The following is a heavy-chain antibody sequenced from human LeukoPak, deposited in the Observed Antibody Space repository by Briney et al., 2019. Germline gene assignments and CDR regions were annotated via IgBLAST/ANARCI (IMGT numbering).Heavy chain of an antibody. CDR3: ARDKGRFGELYNYFDY. V-gene: IGHV3-33*01. CDR2: MGYDGSNK. CDR1: GFTFSTYG. J-gene: IGHJ4*02. Sequence: GGSLRLSCAASGFTFSTYGMHWVRQAPGKGLEWVALMGYDGSNKYYADSVKGRFTISRDNSKNTLYLQMNSLRAEDTAIYFCARDKGRFGELYNYFDYWGQGTLVTVSS. D-gene: IGHD3-10*01.